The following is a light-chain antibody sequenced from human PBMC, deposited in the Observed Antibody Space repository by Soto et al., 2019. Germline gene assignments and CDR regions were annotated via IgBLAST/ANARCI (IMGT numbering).Light chain of an antibody. CDR2: WAS. J-gene: IGKJ1*01. Sequence: DIVMTQSPDSLAVSLGERATINCKSSQSVLYSSNNKNYLAWYQQKPGQPPKLLIYWASTRESGVPDRFSGSGSGTEFTLTINSLQAEDVAVYYCQQYYSTPPTFGQGTKVEIK. CDR1: QSVLYSSNNKNY. V-gene: IGKV4-1*01. CDR3: QQYYSTPPT.